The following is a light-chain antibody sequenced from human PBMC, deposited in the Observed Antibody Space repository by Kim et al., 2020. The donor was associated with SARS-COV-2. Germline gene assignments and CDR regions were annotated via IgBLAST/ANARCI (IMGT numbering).Light chain of an antibody. CDR1: QSVISNY. V-gene: IGKV3-20*01. J-gene: IGKJ5*01. Sequence: SPGERTTLTCRASQSVISNYLAWYQQKPGQAPRLLIYITSTRASGIPDRFSGSGSGTDFTLTISKLEPEDFAVYYCQQYRSIPSTFGQGTRLEIK. CDR2: ITS. CDR3: QQYRSIPST.